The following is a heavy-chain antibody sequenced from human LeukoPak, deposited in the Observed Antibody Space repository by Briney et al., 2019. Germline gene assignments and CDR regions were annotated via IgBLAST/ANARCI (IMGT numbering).Heavy chain of an antibody. CDR1: GFNFDDYG. D-gene: IGHD5-12*01. CDR2: ITWNGGRT. CDR3: ARDFERGYDLRYFFDY. Sequence: GGSLRPSCAASGFNFDDYGMGWVRQAPGKGLEWVSAITWNGGRTYYAGSVEGRFTISRDSAKTSLYLQMNSQRAEDTALYYCARDFERGYDLRYFFDYWGQGALVTVSS. V-gene: IGHV3-20*04. J-gene: IGHJ4*02.